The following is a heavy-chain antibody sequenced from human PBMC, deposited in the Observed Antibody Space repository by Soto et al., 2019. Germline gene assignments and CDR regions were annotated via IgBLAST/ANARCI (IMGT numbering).Heavy chain of an antibody. CDR1: GFTFSSYG. V-gene: IGHV3-30*18. D-gene: IGHD3-22*01. J-gene: IGHJ6*02. CDR2: ISYDGSNK. Sequence: QVQLVESGGGVVQPGRSLRLSCAASGFTFSSYGMHWVRQAPGKGLEWVAVISYDGSNKYYADSVKGRFTISRDNSKNQPHRRMNSLGAEDTAVYYWAKDPRGYDDSSGYYVGDGMDVWGQGTTVTVSS. CDR3: AKDPRGYDDSSGYYVGDGMDV.